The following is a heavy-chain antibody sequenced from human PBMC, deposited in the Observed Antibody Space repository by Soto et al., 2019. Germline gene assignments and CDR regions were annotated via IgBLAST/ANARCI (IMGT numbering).Heavy chain of an antibody. J-gene: IGHJ4*02. V-gene: IGHV4-31*03. CDR1: GGSINSGGYY. CDR3: ARGYRQSGYSSSWVFDY. D-gene: IGHD6-13*01. Sequence: QVQLRESGPGLVKPSQTLSLTCTVSGGSINSGGYYWNWIRQHPGKGLEWIGYMYYSGSTYYNPILRSRVIRSADTTHNNFSLKVSAVTAGDTAVDCWARGYRQSGYSSSWVFDYWGQGTLVNVSS. CDR2: MYYSGST.